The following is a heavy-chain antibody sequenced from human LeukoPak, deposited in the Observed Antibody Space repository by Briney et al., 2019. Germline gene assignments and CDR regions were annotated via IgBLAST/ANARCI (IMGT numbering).Heavy chain of an antibody. CDR2: IYYSGST. Sequence: PSETLSLTCTVSGGSIGSSSYYWGWIRQPPGKGLEWIGSIYYSGSTYYNPSLKSRVTISVDTSKNQFSLKLSSVTAADTAVYYCARYGDYVGYFDYWGQGTLVTVSS. J-gene: IGHJ4*02. CDR1: GGSIGSSSYY. CDR3: ARYGDYVGYFDY. D-gene: IGHD4-17*01. V-gene: IGHV4-39*01.